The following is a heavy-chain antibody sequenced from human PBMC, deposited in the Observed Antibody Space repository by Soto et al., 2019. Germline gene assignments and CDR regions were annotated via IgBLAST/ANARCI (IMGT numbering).Heavy chain of an antibody. V-gene: IGHV1-69*02. CDR3: ARGPLVVLNYFES. Sequence: QVQLVQYGTEVKKPGSSVKVSCKASGGTFRNYPINWVRQAPGQGLEWMGSIFPLTDIPDYAQNFQARLTISADKSTSKAYMELSSLTSDDTAMYFCARGPLVVLNYFESWGQGTLVTVSS. CDR1: GGTFRNYP. CDR2: IFPLTDIP. J-gene: IGHJ4*02.